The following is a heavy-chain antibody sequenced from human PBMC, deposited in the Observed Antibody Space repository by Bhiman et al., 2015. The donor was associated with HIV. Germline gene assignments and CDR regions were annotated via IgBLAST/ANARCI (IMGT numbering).Heavy chain of an antibody. V-gene: IGHV3-9*01. D-gene: IGHD6-13*01. Sequence: EVQLVESGGGLVQPGRSLRLSCAASGFIFDDYAMYWVRQAPGKGLEWVSGISWNSGNIGYADSVKGRFTISRDNAKDSLYLQMNSLRREDTALYYCSKGYEGPSIAAAEFDPWGQGTLVIVSS. CDR2: ISWNSGNI. CDR3: SKGYEGPSIAAAEFDP. CDR1: GFIFDDYA. J-gene: IGHJ5*02.